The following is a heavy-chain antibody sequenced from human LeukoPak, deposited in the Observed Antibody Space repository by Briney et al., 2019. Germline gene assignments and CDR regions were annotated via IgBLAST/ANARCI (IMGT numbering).Heavy chain of an antibody. CDR2: IKQDGSEK. J-gene: IGHJ4*02. D-gene: IGHD3-22*01. V-gene: IGHV3-7*01. CDR1: GFTFSSYW. Sequence: GGSLRLSCAASGFTFSSYWMHWVRQAPGKGLEWVANIKQDGSEKYYVDSVKGRFTISRDNAKNTLYLQMNSLRAEDTAVYSCVRDGDTSGYTNWGQGTLVTVSS. CDR3: VRDGDTSGYTN.